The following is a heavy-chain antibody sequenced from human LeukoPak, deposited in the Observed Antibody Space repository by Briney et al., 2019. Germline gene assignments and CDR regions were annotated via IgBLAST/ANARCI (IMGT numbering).Heavy chain of an antibody. CDR1: GFTFSSYS. CDR2: IRSNGGDT. Sequence: PGGSLRLSCAASGFTFSSYSMTWVRQAPGKGLEWVSTIRSNGGDTYYADSVRGRFTISRDNSQNTLYLEMNNLGAEDTAVYYCAKGGYTTCFDPWGQGTLVTVSS. V-gene: IGHV3-23*01. CDR3: AKGGYTTCFDP. J-gene: IGHJ5*02. D-gene: IGHD2-15*01.